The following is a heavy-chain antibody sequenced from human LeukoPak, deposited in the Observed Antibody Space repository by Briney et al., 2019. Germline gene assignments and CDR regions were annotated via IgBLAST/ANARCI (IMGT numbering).Heavy chain of an antibody. D-gene: IGHD4-23*01. V-gene: IGHV4-38-2*02. J-gene: IGHJ4*02. Sequence: SETLSLTCTVSGYSISSGYYWGWIRQPPGKGLEWIGSIYHSGSTYYNPSLKSRVTISVDTSKKQFSLKLSSVTAADTAVYYCARDSGDYGGNWADYWGQGTLVTVSS. CDR3: ARDSGDYGGNWADY. CDR1: GYSISSGYY. CDR2: IYHSGST.